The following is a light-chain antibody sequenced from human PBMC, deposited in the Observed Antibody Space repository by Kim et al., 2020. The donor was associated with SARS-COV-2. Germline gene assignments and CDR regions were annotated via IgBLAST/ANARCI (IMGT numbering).Light chain of an antibody. CDR2: EDN. J-gene: IGLJ2*01. Sequence: KTLTIACARGGEGLPHNYVQWYQLRPGSAPTTVIYEDNQRPSGVPDRFSGSIDSSSNSASLTISGLKTEDEADYYCQSYDSSNPVVFGGGTKLTVL. CDR1: GEGLPHNY. CDR3: QSYDSSNPVV. V-gene: IGLV6-57*03.